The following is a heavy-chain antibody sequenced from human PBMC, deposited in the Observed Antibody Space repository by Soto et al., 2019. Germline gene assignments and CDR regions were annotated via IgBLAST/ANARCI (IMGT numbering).Heavy chain of an antibody. Sequence: QVQLQESGPGLVKPSQTLSLTCTVSGGSISSGDYYWSWIRQPPGKGLEWIGYIYYSGSTYYNPSLTRRVTISVDTSKNQFSLKLSSVTAADTAVYYCARAWGYSGYDGYYWGQGTLVTVSS. V-gene: IGHV4-30-4*01. CDR3: ARAWGYSGYDGYY. CDR2: IYYSGST. CDR1: GGSISSGDYY. D-gene: IGHD5-12*01. J-gene: IGHJ4*02.